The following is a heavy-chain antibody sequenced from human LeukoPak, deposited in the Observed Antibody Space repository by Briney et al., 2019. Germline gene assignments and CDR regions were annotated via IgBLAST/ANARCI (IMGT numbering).Heavy chain of an antibody. Sequence: PGGSLRLSFAASCVTFRSDSINCLRQAPGKGPEWVATMTSTSTIYYADSVKGRFTISRDNAKNSVYLQVNSLRDEDTAVYSCARAQTSFWEFDGFDIWGRGTKVTVSS. D-gene: IGHD3-3*01. CDR1: CVTFRSDS. J-gene: IGHJ3*02. CDR2: MTSTSTI. CDR3: ARAQTSFWEFDGFDI. V-gene: IGHV3-69-1*01.